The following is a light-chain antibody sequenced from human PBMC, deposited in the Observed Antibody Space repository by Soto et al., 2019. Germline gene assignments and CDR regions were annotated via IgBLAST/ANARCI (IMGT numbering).Light chain of an antibody. V-gene: IGKV4-1*01. CDR1: QSVLYSSNNKNY. J-gene: IGKJ4*01. CDR3: QQYYSTPPT. Sequence: DIVMTQSXDSLAVSLGERATINCKSSQSVLYSSNNKNYLAWYQQKPGQPPKLLIYWASSRESGVPDRFSGSGSGTDFTLTISSLQAEDVAVYYCQQYYSTPPTFGGGTKVEIK. CDR2: WAS.